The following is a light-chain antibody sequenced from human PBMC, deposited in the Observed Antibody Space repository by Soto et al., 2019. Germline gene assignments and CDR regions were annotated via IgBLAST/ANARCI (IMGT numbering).Light chain of an antibody. CDR2: DVT. CDR1: SSDVGGYNY. J-gene: IGLJ1*01. V-gene: IGLV2-8*01. CDR3: SSFAGDNNGDV. Sequence: QSALTQPPSASGSPGQSVTISCTGTSSDVGGYNYVSWYQQYPGKAPRLMTYDVTKRPSGVPDRFSGSKSGNTASLTVSGLQAEDEADYYCSSFAGDNNGDVFGTGTKVTVL.